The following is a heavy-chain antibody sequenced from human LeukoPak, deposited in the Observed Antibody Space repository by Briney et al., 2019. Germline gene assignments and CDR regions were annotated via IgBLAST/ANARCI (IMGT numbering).Heavy chain of an antibody. J-gene: IGHJ4*02. Sequence: GGSLRLSCAASGLIFSSNHMNWVRQAPGKGLEWVAFIRYDGSNEYYADSVKGRFTISRDNSKNMLYLQMDSLRAEDTAVYYCARDSSGWLDYWGQGTLVTVSS. CDR1: GLIFSSNH. CDR3: ARDSSGWLDY. CDR2: IRYDGSNE. V-gene: IGHV3-30*02. D-gene: IGHD6-19*01.